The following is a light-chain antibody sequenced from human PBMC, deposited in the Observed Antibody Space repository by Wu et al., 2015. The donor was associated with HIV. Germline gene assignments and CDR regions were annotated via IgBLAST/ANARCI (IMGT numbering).Light chain of an antibody. V-gene: IGKV3-20*01. CDR1: QSVSSSY. CDR2: GAS. J-gene: IGKJ2*01. Sequence: EIVLTQSPGTLSLSPGERATLSCRASQSVSSSYLAWYQQKPGQAPRLLIYGASSRATGIPDRFSGSGSGTDFTLTINRLEPEDCAVFYCQQYGTSPYTFGQGTKLQI. CDR3: QQYGTSPYT.